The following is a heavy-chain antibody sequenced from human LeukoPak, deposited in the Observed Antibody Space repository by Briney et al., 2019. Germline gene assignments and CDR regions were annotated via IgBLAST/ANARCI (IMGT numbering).Heavy chain of an antibody. J-gene: IGHJ3*02. V-gene: IGHV4-38-2*02. CDR3: ARVERFLEWLLSNHAFDI. CDR2: IYHSGST. CDR1: GGSISSYY. Sequence: SETLSLTCTVSGGSISSYYWSWIRQPPGKGLEWIGSIYHSGSTYYNRSLKSRVTISVDTSKNQFSLKLSSVTAADTAVYYCARVERFLEWLLSNHAFDIWGQGTMVTVSS. D-gene: IGHD3-3*01.